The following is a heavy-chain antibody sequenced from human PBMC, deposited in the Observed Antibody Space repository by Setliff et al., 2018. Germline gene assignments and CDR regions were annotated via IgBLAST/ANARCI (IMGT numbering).Heavy chain of an antibody. V-gene: IGHV1-2*02. D-gene: IGHD3-10*01. CDR1: GYTFTGYY. CDR2: INPNSGVT. CDR3: ARVATLIRGVTVNWFDP. J-gene: IGHJ5*02. Sequence: ASVKVPCKASGYTFTGYYMLWIRQAPGQGLEWVGWINPNSGVTNYAQKFQGRVTMTRDTSISTAYMELSSLRSDDTAVYYCARVATLIRGVTVNWFDPWGQGTLVTVSS.